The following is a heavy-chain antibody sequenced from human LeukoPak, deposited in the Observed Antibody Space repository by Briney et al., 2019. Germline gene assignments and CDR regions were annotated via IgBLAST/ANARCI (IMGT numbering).Heavy chain of an antibody. CDR3: ARAPSDALWFGEHYYFGY. D-gene: IGHD3-10*01. CDR2: INPNSGGT. V-gene: IGHV1-2*02. Sequence: ASVKVSCKASGYTFTGYYMHWVRQAPGQGLEWMGWINPNSGGTNYAQKFQGRVTMTRDTSISTAYMELSRLRSDDTAVYYCARAPSDALWFGEHYYFGYWGQGTLVTVSS. J-gene: IGHJ4*02. CDR1: GYTFTGYY.